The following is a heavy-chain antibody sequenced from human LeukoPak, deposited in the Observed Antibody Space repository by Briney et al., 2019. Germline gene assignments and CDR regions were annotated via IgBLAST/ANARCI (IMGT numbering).Heavy chain of an antibody. V-gene: IGHV4-31*02. CDR3: ARYRRQMVRGTSWFDP. CDR2: IYYSGST. D-gene: IGHD3-10*01. CDR1: GFTFSSYAMH. J-gene: IGHJ5*02. Sequence: LRLSCAASGFTFSSYAMHWVRQAPGKGLEWIGYIYYSGSTYYNPSLKSRVTISVDTSKNQFSLKLSSVTAADTAVYYCARYRRQMVRGTSWFDPWGQGTLVTVSS.